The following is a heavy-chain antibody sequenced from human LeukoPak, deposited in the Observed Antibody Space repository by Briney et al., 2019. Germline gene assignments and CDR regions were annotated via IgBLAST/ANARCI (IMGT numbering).Heavy chain of an antibody. CDR1: GGTFSSYA. V-gene: IGHV1-69*06. J-gene: IGHJ4*02. CDR3: AREGIAVPAGDFDY. D-gene: IGHD6-19*01. Sequence: ASVKVSCKASGGTFSSYAISWVRQAPGQGLEWMGGIIPIFGTANYAQKFQGRVTITADKSTSTAYMELSSLRSEDTAVYYCAREGIAVPAGDFDYWGQGTLVTVSS. CDR2: IIPIFGTA.